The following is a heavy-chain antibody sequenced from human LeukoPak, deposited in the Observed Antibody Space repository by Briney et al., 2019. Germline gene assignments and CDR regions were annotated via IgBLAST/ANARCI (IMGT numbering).Heavy chain of an antibody. V-gene: IGHV1-2*02. CDR1: GYTFTRYY. CDR3: AMRQCGGDCYSNYYYGMDV. Sequence: SVNDSCKASGYTFTRYYMHGVRQAPAQEVDWMGWINSKSGDTNYARKFQGRVTMTRNTSISTAYMELSRLRSDDTAGYYCAMRQCGGDCYSNYYYGMDVWGQGTTVTVSS. J-gene: IGHJ6*02. CDR2: INSKSGDT. D-gene: IGHD2-21*02.